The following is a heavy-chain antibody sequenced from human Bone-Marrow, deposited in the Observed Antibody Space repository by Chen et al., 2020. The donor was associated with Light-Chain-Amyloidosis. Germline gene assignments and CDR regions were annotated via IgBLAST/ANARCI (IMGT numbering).Heavy chain of an antibody. CDR1: GFTFSSYG. Sequence: QVQLVESGGGVVKPGRSLRLSCAASGFTFSSYGMHWVRQAPGKGLEWVAVISYDGSNKYYAGSVKGRFTISRDNSKNTLYLQMNSLRAEDTAVYYCAKEWNTMIVVARPRGIDYWGQGTLVTVSS. D-gene: IGHD3-22*01. J-gene: IGHJ4*02. CDR2: ISYDGSNK. CDR3: AKEWNTMIVVARPRGIDY. V-gene: IGHV3-30*18.